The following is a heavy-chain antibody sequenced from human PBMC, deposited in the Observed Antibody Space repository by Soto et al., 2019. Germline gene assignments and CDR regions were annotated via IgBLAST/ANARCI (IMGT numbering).Heavy chain of an antibody. Sequence: QVQLVQSGADVKKPGASVKVSCKTSGYTFTSYGTSWVRQVPGQGLEWMGWISAYSGNINYAQKFQDRVTMTTDTSTSTAYMQLRSLRSDDTAVYYCARDCSGATCSFDYWGQGTLVTVST. CDR1: GYTFTSYG. J-gene: IGHJ4*02. V-gene: IGHV1-18*01. CDR2: ISAYSGNI. CDR3: ARDCSGATCSFDY. D-gene: IGHD2-15*01.